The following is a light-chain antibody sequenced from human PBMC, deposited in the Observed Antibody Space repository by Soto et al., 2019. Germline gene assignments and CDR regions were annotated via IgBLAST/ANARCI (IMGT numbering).Light chain of an antibody. CDR2: AAS. J-gene: IGKJ2*01. Sequence: EIVLTQSPGTLPLSPGERATLSWKASEFLSRSYLVWYQQKPGQAPRLLIYAASRRDTDIPDRFSGSVSATEYTRTITTLEPEDFAVYYCQRQGTFGQGTKVEIK. V-gene: IGKV3-20*01. CDR3: QRQGT. CDR1: EFLSRSY.